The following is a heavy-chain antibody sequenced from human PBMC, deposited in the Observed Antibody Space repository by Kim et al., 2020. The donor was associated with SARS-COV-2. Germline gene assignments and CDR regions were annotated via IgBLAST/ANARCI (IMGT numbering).Heavy chain of an antibody. J-gene: IGHJ6*02. D-gene: IGHD1-26*01. CDR3: TWDGDIYFCMNV. V-gene: IGHV3-15*01. CDR2: IKSKGGGGTV. CDR1: GLKFSDAW. Sequence: GGSLRLSCAVSGLKFSDAWMNWVRQVPGKGLEWIGRIKSKGGGGTVDYAAAVRGKFSISRDDSKSTLYLQMNSLEIQDAAIYYCTWDGDIYFCMNVWGPG.